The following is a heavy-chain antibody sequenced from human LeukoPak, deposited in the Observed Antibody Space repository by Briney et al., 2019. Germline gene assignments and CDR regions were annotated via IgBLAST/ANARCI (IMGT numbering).Heavy chain of an antibody. CDR2: TYYRSKWSH. V-gene: IGHV6-1*01. J-gene: IGHJ6*03. CDR3: TRVSTAYDSLYSYMDV. CDR1: GDSVSSNSTA. D-gene: IGHD5-12*01. Sequence: SQTLSLTCAISGDSVSSNSTAWNWIRQSPSRGLEWLGRTYYRSKWSHDYAVSVKSRIIINPDTSKNHFSLQLNSVTPEDTAVYYCTRVSTAYDSLYSYMDVWGKGTTVIVSS.